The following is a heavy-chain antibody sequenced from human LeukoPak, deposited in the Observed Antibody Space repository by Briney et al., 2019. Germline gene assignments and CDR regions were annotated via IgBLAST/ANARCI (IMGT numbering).Heavy chain of an antibody. CDR2: ISSSSTTK. CDR1: GFTFSTYN. V-gene: IGHV3-48*01. D-gene: IGHD4-23*01. CDR3: ARDPPTYGGEFDY. Sequence: GGSLRLSCAASGFTFSTYNMNWVRQAPGKGLEWVSYISSSSTTKYYADSVKGRFTISRDNAKNSLYLQMNSLRAEDTAVYYCARDPPTYGGEFDYWGQGTLVTVSS. J-gene: IGHJ4*02.